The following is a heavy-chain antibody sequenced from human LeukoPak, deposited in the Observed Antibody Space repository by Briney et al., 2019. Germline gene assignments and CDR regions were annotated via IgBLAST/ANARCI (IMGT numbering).Heavy chain of an antibody. CDR3: AKGMYAGYYYHGMDV. D-gene: IGHD6-13*01. CDR2: ISGSSGSI. J-gene: IGHJ6*02. Sequence: PGGSLRLSCAASGFTFDDYAMHWVRQAPGKGLEWVSGISGSSGSIGYADSVKGRFTISRDNAKNSLYLQMNSLRGEHTAVYYGAKGMYAGYYYHGMDVWGQGTTVTVYS. CDR1: GFTFDDYA. V-gene: IGHV3-9*01.